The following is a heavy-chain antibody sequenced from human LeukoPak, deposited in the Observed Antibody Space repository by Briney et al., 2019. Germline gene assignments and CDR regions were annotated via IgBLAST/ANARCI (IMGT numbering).Heavy chain of an antibody. CDR1: GFTLSNSE. D-gene: IGHD5-18*01. CDR3: AQIYTYGSSQFDY. V-gene: IGHV3-48*03. J-gene: IGHJ4*02. CDR2: ISSSGSTI. Sequence: GGSLRLSCAASGFTLSNSEMNRVRQAPGKGPEWVSYISSSGSTIYYADSVKGRFTISRDNAKNSLYLQMNSLRAEDTAVYYCAQIYTYGSSQFDYWGQGTLVTVSS.